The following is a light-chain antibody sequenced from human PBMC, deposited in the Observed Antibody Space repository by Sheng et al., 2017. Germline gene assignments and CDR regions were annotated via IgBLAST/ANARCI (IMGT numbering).Light chain of an antibody. CDR1: QSVSSNY. J-gene: IGKJ2*01. V-gene: IGKV3-20*01. Sequence: EIVLTQSPGTLSLSLGERATLYCRASQSVSSNYLAWYQQKPRPGSPRLLIYGAYKRATGIPDSFTGSGSGTDFTLTITRVEPEDFAVYLCQQYGSSPYTFGQGTRLEIK. CDR2: GAY. CDR3: QQYGSSPYT.